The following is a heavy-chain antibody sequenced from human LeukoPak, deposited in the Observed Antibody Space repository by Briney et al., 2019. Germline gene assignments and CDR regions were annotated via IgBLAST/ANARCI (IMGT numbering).Heavy chain of an antibody. CDR2: IYYSGST. J-gene: IGHJ4*02. Sequence: SETLSLTCTVSGGSISSYYWSWIRQPPGKGLEWIGYIYYSGSTNYNPSLKSRVTISVDTSKNQFSLKLSSVTAADTAVYYCARESGGSGSYRDGGSDYWGQGTLVTVSS. CDR3: ARESGGSGSYRDGGSDY. CDR1: GGSISSYY. V-gene: IGHV4-59*12. D-gene: IGHD3-10*01.